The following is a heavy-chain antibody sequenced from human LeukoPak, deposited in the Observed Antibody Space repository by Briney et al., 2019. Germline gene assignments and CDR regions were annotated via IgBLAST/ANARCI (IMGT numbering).Heavy chain of an antibody. CDR1: GGSISSYY. J-gene: IGHJ4*02. V-gene: IGHV4-59*01. CDR3: ARHYCSGGSCYHHFDY. Sequence: SETLSLTCTVSGGSISSYYWSWIRQPPGKGLEWIGYIYYSGSTNYNPSPKSRVTISVDTSKNQFSLKLSSVTAADTAVYYCARHYCSGGSCYHHFDYWGQGTLVTVSS. CDR2: IYYSGST. D-gene: IGHD2-15*01.